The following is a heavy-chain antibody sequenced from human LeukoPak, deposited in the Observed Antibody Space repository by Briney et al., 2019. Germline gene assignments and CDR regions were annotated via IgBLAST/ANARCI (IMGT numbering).Heavy chain of an antibody. Sequence: GGSLRLSCTASGFTFSDYAMSWVRQAPGKGLEWVSAISGSGGSTYYADSVKGRFTISRDNSKNTLYLQMNSLRAEDTAVYYCAKDCKWLVPGYFDYWGQGTLVTVSS. V-gene: IGHV3-23*01. D-gene: IGHD6-19*01. J-gene: IGHJ4*02. CDR3: AKDCKWLVPGYFDY. CDR1: GFTFSDYA. CDR2: ISGSGGST.